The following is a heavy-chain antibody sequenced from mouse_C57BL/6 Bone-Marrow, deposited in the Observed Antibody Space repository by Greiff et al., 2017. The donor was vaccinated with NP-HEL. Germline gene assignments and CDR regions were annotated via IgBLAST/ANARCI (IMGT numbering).Heavy chain of an antibody. V-gene: IGHV1-52*01. D-gene: IGHD3-2*02. CDR3: AREKDSSGFFAY. Sequence: VQLQQPGAELVRPGSSVKLSCKASGYTFTSYWMHWVKQRPIQGLEWIGNIDPSDSETHYTQKFKDKATLTVDKSSSTAYMQLSSLTSEDSAVYYCAREKDSSGFFAYWGQGTLVTVSA. J-gene: IGHJ3*01. CDR2: IDPSDSET. CDR1: GYTFTSYW.